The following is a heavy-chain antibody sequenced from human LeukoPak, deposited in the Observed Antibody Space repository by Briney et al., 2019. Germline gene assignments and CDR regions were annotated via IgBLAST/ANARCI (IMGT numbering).Heavy chain of an antibody. D-gene: IGHD2-15*01. CDR3: AKYRYCSGGSCYELDF. J-gene: IGHJ4*02. V-gene: IGHV3-7*01. CDR1: GFTFSSYW. CDR2: IKQDGSEK. Sequence: GGSLRLSCAASGFTFSSYWMSWVRQAPGKGLEWVANIKQDGSEKYYVDSVKGRFTISRDNFKNTLYLQMNSLRAEDTAMYYCAKYRYCSGGSCYELDFWGQGTLVTVSS.